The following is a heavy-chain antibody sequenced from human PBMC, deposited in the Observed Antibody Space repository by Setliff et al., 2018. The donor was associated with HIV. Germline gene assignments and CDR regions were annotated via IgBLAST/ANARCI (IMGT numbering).Heavy chain of an antibody. CDR1: GDTFTSYY. J-gene: IGHJ4*02. Sequence: ASVKVSCKASGDTFTSYYMHWVRQAPGQGLEWMGIINPSGGSTSYAQKFQGRVAMTRDTSTSTVYMELSSLRSEDTAVYYCARDRGGAAREYYFDYWGQGTLVTVSS. CDR3: ARDRGGAAREYYFDY. V-gene: IGHV1-46*01. D-gene: IGHD6-6*01. CDR2: INPSGGST.